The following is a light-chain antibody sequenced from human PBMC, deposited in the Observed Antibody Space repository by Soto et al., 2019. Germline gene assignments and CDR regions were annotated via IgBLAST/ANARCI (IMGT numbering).Light chain of an antibody. CDR2: GAS. CDR3: QQYASAPLT. V-gene: IGKV3-20*01. CDR1: QSVGRNY. Sequence: EIVLTQSPGTLSLSPGERATLSCRASQSVGRNYLAWYQQKPGQAPRLLIYGASSRATGIPDRFSGSGSGTHFTLTISRLEPEDFAVYYCQQYASAPLTFGGGTEVEIK. J-gene: IGKJ4*01.